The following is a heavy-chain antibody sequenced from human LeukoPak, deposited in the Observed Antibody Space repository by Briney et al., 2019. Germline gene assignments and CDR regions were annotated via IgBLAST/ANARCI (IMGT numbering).Heavy chain of an antibody. CDR1: GGSISSYY. CDR3: ARVGSSRREGFDP. V-gene: IGHV4-59*01. J-gene: IGHJ5*02. D-gene: IGHD6-13*01. Sequence: PSETLSLTCTVSGGSISSYYWSWIRQPPGKGLEWIGYIYYSGSTNYNPSLKSRVTISVDTSKNQFSLKLSSVTAADTAVYYCARVGSSRREGFDPWGQGTLVTVSS. CDR2: IYYSGST.